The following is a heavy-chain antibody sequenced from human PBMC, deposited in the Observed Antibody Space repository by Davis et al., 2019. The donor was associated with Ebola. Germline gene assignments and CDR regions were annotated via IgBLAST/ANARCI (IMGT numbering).Heavy chain of an antibody. V-gene: IGHV3-23*01. CDR3: AKSLKRSSPGGGMDV. CDR1: GFTFSTYA. D-gene: IGHD6-13*01. CDR2: ISGNTAYT. J-gene: IGHJ6*02. Sequence: PGGSLRLSCAASGFTFSTYAMTWVRQAPGKGLEWVSSISGNTAYTNYADSVKGRFTISRDNSKNTVYLQMSSLRAEDTAVYYCAKSLKRSSPGGGMDVWGQGTTVTVSS.